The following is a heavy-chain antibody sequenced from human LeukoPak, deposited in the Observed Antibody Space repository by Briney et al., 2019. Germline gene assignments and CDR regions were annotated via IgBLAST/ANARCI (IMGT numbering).Heavy chain of an antibody. J-gene: IGHJ4*02. Sequence: GGSLRLSCAASGFTFSSYSMNWVRHAPGKGLEWVSYISSSRSTIYYADSVKGRFTISRDNAKNSLYLQMNSLRDEDTAVYYCARTYYDYYGSSGYYYEYYFDYWGQGTLVTVSS. CDR3: ARTYYDYYGSSGYYYEYYFDY. CDR1: GFTFSSYS. D-gene: IGHD3-22*01. CDR2: ISSSRSTI. V-gene: IGHV3-48*02.